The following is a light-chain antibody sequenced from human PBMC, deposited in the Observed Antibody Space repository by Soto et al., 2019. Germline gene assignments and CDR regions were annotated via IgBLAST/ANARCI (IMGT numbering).Light chain of an antibody. J-gene: IGKJ3*01. CDR2: KVS. V-gene: IGKV2-30*01. Sequence: DVVMTQSPLSLPVTLGQPASISCRSSQSLVSSDGDTYLNWFQQRPGQSPRRLIYKVSNRDSGVPDRFSGSGSGTDFTLKISRVEAEDVARYFCMQGTHWPFTFGPGTKVEIK. CDR3: MQGTHWPFT. CDR1: QSLVSSDGDTY.